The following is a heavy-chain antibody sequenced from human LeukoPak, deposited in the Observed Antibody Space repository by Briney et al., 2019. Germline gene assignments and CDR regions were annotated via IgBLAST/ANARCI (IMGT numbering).Heavy chain of an antibody. CDR3: ARGGYQPYYYMDV. D-gene: IGHD2-2*01. V-gene: IGHV3-21*01. Sequence: GGSLRLSCAASGLTFSSYAMNWVRQAPGKGLEWVSSISSSSGYIFYADSVKGRFTISRDNSKKIVYLQMDSLRVDDTAVYYCARGGYQPYYYMDVWGTGTTVTVSS. J-gene: IGHJ6*03. CDR1: GLTFSSYA. CDR2: ISSSSGYI.